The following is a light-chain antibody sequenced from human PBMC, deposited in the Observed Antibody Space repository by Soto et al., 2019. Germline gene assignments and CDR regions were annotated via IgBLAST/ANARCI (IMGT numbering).Light chain of an antibody. CDR2: AAS. Sequence: DIQVTQSPSSLSASLGDRVTITCRANQAIGGYLAWFQQQPGKVPKLLLYAASALQSGVPSRFSGSGSGTDFTLTISSLTPEDIAAYDCQKYNSAPLTFGGGTKMEI. CDR1: QAIGGY. J-gene: IGKJ4*01. CDR3: QKYNSAPLT. V-gene: IGKV1-27*01.